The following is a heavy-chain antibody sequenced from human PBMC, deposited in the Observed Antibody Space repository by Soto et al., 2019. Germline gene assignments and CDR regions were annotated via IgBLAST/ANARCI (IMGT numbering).Heavy chain of an antibody. Sequence: GGALRLCCAASGFAVSSKYVSWVRQAPGKGLEWDSVIYTGGGASYADFAKGRLTISRDISKNTVYLQMNSLGVGDTAIYYCASAGVASSVYFQYWGQAALVTVS. CDR3: ASAGVASSVYFQY. CDR1: GFAVSSKY. V-gene: IGHV3-53*05. J-gene: IGHJ1*01. CDR2: IYTGGGA. D-gene: IGHD6-6*01.